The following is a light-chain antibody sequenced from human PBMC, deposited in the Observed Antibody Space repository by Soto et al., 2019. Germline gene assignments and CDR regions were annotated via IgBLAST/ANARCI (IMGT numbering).Light chain of an antibody. V-gene: IGKV1-5*03. Sequence: DIQMTQSPSTLSGSVGDRVTITCRASQSINTWLAWYQQKPGKAPKLLIYKASSLESGVPSRFSGSGSGTEFTLTISSLQPDDFATYYCQQYNSYSQWTFGQGTKVDIK. J-gene: IGKJ1*01. CDR3: QQYNSYSQWT. CDR1: QSINTW. CDR2: KAS.